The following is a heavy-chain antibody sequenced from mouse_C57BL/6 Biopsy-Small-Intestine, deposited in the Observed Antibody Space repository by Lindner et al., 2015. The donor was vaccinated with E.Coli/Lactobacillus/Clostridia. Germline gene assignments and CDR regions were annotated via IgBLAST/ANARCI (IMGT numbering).Heavy chain of an antibody. CDR1: GGSFTNSA. Sequence: SVKVSCKASGGSFTNSAIIWVRQAPGQGLEWMGGIIPVFGTAYYAQNFQGRVTITADESTSTAYMDLNSLRSDDTAVYYCNRVQEAGSGWYDRYYGMDVWGQGTTVTVSS. D-gene: IGHD2-14*01. CDR3: NRVQEAGSGWYDRYYGMDV. CDR2: IIPVFGTA. V-gene: IGHV1-75*01. J-gene: IGHJ1*01.